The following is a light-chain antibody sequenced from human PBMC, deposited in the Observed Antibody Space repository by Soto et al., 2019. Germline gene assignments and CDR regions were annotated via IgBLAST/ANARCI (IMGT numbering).Light chain of an antibody. V-gene: IGKV3-11*01. Sequence: EIVLTQSPATLSLSPGERATLSCRASQSVSSYLVWYQQKPGQAPRLLIYDATNRATGIPARFSGSGSGTDLTLTISSPEPEDFAVYYCQQRSTWPAYSFCQGTKLEIK. J-gene: IGKJ2*03. CDR3: QQRSTWPAYS. CDR2: DAT. CDR1: QSVSSY.